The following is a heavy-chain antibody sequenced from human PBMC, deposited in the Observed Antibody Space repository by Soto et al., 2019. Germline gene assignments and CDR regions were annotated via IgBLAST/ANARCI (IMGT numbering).Heavy chain of an antibody. CDR2: IYYSGSP. CDR3: ARSAVDSGSWYRDWFDP. Sequence: QLQLQESGPGLVKPSETLSLTCTVSGGSISSSSYYWGWIRQPPGKGLEWIGSIYYSGSPYYNPSLKSRVTISRVTAKPQFSLKSGSGTAADTAVYYCARSAVDSGSWYRDWFDPWGQGTLVTVSS. CDR1: GGSISSSSYY. J-gene: IGHJ5*02. V-gene: IGHV4-39*01. D-gene: IGHD6-13*01.